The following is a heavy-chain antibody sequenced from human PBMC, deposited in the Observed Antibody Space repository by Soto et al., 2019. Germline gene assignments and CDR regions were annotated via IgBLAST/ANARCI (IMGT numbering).Heavy chain of an antibody. V-gene: IGHV3-30*18. J-gene: IGHJ6*02. CDR2: ISYDGSNK. D-gene: IGHD6-19*01. CDR3: AKDRSSGWYLGYYYYYGMDV. CDR1: GFTFSSYG. Sequence: GGSLRLSCAASGFTFSSYGMHWVRQAPGKGLEWVAVISYDGSNKYYADSVKGRFTISRDNSKNTLHLQMNSLRAEDTAVYYCAKDRSSGWYLGYYYYYGMDVWGQGTTVTVSS.